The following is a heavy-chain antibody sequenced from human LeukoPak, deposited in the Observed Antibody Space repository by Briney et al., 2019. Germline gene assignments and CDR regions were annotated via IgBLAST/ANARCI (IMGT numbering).Heavy chain of an antibody. CDR2: IKPDGSDK. V-gene: IGHV3-7*01. CDR3: AREGLYCSSTSCYTLYFDY. Sequence: GGSLRLSCEASGFTFSTYWMSWVRQAPGKGPECVANIKPDGSDKYYVDSMKGRFTNSRDNSKNTLYLQMNSLRAEDTAVYYCAREGLYCSSTSCYTLYFDYWGQGTLVIVSS. CDR1: GFTFSTYW. D-gene: IGHD2-2*02. J-gene: IGHJ4*02.